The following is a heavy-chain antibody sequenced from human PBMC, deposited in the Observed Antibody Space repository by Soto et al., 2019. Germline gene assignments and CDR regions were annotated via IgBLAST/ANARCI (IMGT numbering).Heavy chain of an antibody. Sequence: QVQLQESGSRVVRPSQTLSVTCSVSGGSVSSGGYSWSWIRQPPGKGLEWIGFISHSGSPDCNPSLKSRVTISVDKSKNQISLELSSVTAADTAVYYCTRGVLAWGPGTLVTVSS. CDR1: GGSVSSGGYS. CDR2: ISHSGSP. CDR3: TRGVLA. D-gene: IGHD2-8*01. J-gene: IGHJ5*02. V-gene: IGHV4-30-2*01.